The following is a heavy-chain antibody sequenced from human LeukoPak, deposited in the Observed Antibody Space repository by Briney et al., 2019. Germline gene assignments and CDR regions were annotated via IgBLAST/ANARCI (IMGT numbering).Heavy chain of an antibody. J-gene: IGHJ5*02. CDR3: ARELISWFDP. D-gene: IGHD3-16*01. Sequence: GGSLRLSCAASGFTFSTCAMNWVRQAPGKGLEWVSGIYGSGSTRYYADSVKGRFTISRDNAKNSLYLQMNSLRAEDTAVYYCARELISWFDPWGQGTLVTVSS. CDR1: GFTFSTCA. CDR2: IYGSGSTR. V-gene: IGHV3-48*03.